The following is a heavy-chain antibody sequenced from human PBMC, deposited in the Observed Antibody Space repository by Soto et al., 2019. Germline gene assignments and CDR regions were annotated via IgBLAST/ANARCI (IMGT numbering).Heavy chain of an antibody. V-gene: IGHV3-23*01. CDR2: ILVGGST. CDR3: AKATATGGGAFEI. Sequence: QPGGSLRLSCGVSVFICSSYDMSFVRQAPGKGLEWVSTILVGGSTHYEDSVKARFTISRDTSKNTVYLQMNSLTAGDTAMYYCAKATATGGGAFEIYGQGTMVTVSS. CDR1: VFICSSYD. J-gene: IGHJ3*02. D-gene: IGHD2-8*02.